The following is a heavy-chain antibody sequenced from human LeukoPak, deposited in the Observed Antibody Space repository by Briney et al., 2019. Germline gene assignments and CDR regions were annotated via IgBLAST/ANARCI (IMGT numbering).Heavy chain of an antibody. CDR2: INHSGST. J-gene: IGHJ6*02. Sequence: SETLSLTCAVYGGSFSGYYWSWIRQPPGKGLEWIGEINHSGSTNYNPSLKSRVTISVDTSKNQFSLKLSPVTAADTAVYYCARGVPRLNYYYYGMDVWGQGTTVTVSS. CDR1: GGSFSGYY. V-gene: IGHV4-34*01. CDR3: ARGVPRLNYYYYGMDV. D-gene: IGHD1-1*01.